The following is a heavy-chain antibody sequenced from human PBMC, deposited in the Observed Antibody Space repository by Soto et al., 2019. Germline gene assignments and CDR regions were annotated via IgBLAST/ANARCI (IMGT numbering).Heavy chain of an antibody. V-gene: IGHV3-33*01. CDR1: GFTFSSYG. CDR2: IWYDGSNK. J-gene: IGHJ5*02. D-gene: IGHD6-13*01. CDR3: ARDPGIAAASNWFDP. Sequence: GGSLRLSCAASGFTFSSYGMHWVRQAPGKGLEWVAVIWYDGSNKYYADSVKGRFTISRDNSKNTLYLQMNSLRAEDTAVYYCARDPGIAAASNWFDPWGQGTLVTVSS.